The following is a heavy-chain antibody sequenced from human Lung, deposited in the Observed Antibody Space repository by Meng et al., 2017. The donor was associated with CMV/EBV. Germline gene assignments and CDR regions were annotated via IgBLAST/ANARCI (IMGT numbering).Heavy chain of an antibody. CDR1: VFTFSSYS. J-gene: IGHJ4*03. Sequence: GGSLRLXCAASVFTFSSYSMNWVRQAPGKGLEWVSSISSSSSYIYYADSVKGRFTISRDNAKNSLYLQMNSLRAEDTAVYYCARDHRTSIAAAGTVDYSGHRTLVTVSS. D-gene: IGHD6-13*01. CDR2: ISSSSSYI. V-gene: IGHV3-21*01. CDR3: ARDHRTSIAAAGTVDY.